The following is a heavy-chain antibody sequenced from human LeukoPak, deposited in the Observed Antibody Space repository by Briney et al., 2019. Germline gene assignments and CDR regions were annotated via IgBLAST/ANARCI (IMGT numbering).Heavy chain of an antibody. CDR3: ARGGIADSFDY. CDR2: INPNSGGT. J-gene: IGHJ4*02. D-gene: IGHD2-21*01. CDR1: GYTFTGYY. Sequence: ASVKVSCKASGYTFTGYYMHWVRQAPGQGLEWMGWINPNSGGTNYAQKFQGWVSMTRDTSISTAYMELSSLRSEDTAVYYCARGGIADSFDYWGQGTLVTVSS. V-gene: IGHV1-2*04.